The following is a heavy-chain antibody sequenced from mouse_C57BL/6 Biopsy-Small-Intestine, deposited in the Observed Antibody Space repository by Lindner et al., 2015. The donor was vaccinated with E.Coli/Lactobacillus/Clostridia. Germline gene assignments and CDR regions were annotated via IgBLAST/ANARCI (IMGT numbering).Heavy chain of an antibody. J-gene: IGHJ2*01. V-gene: IGHV5-17*01. Sequence: VQLQESGGGLVKPGGSLKLSCAASGFTFGDYGMHWVRQAPEKGLEWVAYINSGSSTIHYADTVKGRFTISRDNAKNTLFLQMTSLRSEDTAIYYCAKSPSFDYWGQGTTLTVSS. CDR2: INSGSSTI. D-gene: IGHD1-3*01. CDR3: AKSPSFDY. CDR1: GFTFGDYG.